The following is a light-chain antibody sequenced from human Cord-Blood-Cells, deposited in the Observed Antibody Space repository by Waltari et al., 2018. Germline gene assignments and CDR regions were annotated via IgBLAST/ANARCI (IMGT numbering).Light chain of an antibody. V-gene: IGLV3-1*01. Sequence: YELTQPPSASVSPLQTASITRLGATSEDKYACWYQQKPGQSHVRVIYQDSKRPSGIPERFSGSNSGNTATLTISGTQAMDEADYYCQAWDSSTVVFGGGTKLTVL. CDR1: TSEDKY. J-gene: IGLJ2*01. CDR3: QAWDSSTVV. CDR2: QDS.